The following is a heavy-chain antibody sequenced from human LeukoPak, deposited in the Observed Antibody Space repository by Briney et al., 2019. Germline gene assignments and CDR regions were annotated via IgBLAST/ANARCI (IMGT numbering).Heavy chain of an antibody. Sequence: PGGSLRLSCADSGFTFSSYGMHWVRQAPGKGLEWVALISFDGSNKYYADSVKGRFIISRDNSKNTLYLQMNSLRAEDTAVYYWGKDGTRGGGGDYWGQGILVTVSS. D-gene: IGHD3-10*01. CDR2: ISFDGSNK. CDR3: GKDGTRGGGGDY. CDR1: GFTFSSYG. J-gene: IGHJ4*02. V-gene: IGHV3-30*18.